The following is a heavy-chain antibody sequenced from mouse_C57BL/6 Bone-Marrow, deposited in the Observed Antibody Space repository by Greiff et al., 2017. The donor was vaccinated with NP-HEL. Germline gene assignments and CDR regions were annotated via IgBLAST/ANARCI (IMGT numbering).Heavy chain of an antibody. CDR1: GFTFSDYG. CDR2: ISSGSSTI. CDR3: ARLLFDV. V-gene: IGHV5-17*01. Sequence: EVKLMESGGGLVKPGGSLKLSCAASGFTFSDYGMHWVRQAPEKGLEWVAYISSGSSTIYYADTVKGRFTISRDNAKNTLFLQMTSLRSEDTARYYCARLLFDVWGTGTTVTVSS. J-gene: IGHJ1*03.